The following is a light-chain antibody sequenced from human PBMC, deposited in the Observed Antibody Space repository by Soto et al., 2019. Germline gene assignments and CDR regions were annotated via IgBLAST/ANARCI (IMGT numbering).Light chain of an antibody. V-gene: IGKV1-5*01. Sequence: MQVSRAGSTRSAWVADRVTITCRASQSISSWLAWYQQKPGKAPKLLIYDASSLESGVPSRFSGSGPGTEFTLTLRSLQPDDSAPYYCQHSHSYRWTFGQGTKVDIK. CDR3: QHSHSYRWT. CDR1: QSISSW. CDR2: DAS. J-gene: IGKJ1*01.